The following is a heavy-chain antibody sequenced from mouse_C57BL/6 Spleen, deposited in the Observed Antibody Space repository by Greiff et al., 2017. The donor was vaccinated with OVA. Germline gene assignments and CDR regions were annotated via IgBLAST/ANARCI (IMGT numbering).Heavy chain of an antibody. Sequence: QVQLQQPGAELVKPGASVKLSCKASGYTFTSYWMHWVKQRPGQGLEWIGMIHPNSGSTNYNEKFKSKATLTVDKSSSTAYMQLSSLTSEDSAVYYCGQLGYYAMDYWGQGTSVTVSS. V-gene: IGHV1-64*01. CDR2: IHPNSGST. D-gene: IGHD4-1*02. CDR3: GQLGYYAMDY. J-gene: IGHJ4*01. CDR1: GYTFTSYW.